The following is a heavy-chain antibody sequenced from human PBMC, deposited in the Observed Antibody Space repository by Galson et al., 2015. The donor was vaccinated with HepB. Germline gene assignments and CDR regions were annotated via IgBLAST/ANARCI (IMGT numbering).Heavy chain of an antibody. D-gene: IGHD1-26*01. CDR1: GGTFSSYA. CDR3: ARDLSGSYYGPPGWDFDY. CDR2: IIPIFGTA. Sequence: SVKVSCKASGGTFSSYAISWVRQAPGQGLEWMGGIIPIFGTANYAQKFQGRVTITADESTSTAYMELSSLRSEDTAVYYCARDLSGSYYGPPGWDFDYWGQGTLVTVSS. V-gene: IGHV1-69*13. J-gene: IGHJ4*02.